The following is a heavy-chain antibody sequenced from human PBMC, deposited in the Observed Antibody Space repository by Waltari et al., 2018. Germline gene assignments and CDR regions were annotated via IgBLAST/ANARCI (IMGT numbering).Heavy chain of an antibody. CDR3: AREPSIAAAGSIYYYGMDV. J-gene: IGHJ6*02. V-gene: IGHV1-2*02. D-gene: IGHD6-13*01. Sequence: QVQLVQSGAEVKKPGASVKVSCKASGYTFTGYYMHWVRQAPGQGLEWMGWINPNSGGTNYEQKFQGRVTMTRDTSISTAYMELSRLRSDDTAVYYCAREPSIAAAGSIYYYGMDVWGQGTTVTVSS. CDR2: INPNSGGT. CDR1: GYTFTGYY.